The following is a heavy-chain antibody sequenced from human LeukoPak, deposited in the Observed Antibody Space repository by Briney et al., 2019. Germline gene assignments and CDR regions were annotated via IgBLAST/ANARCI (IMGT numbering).Heavy chain of an antibody. CDR3: ARGCSNPREPHPFDI. CDR1: DGSIGTYY. Sequence: SETLSLTCTVSDGSIGTYYWSWIRQPAGRGLEWIGRIYSSGSTNYNPSLRSRVTMSVDTSKNQFSLKLSSVTAVDTAVYYRARGCSNPREPHPFDIWGRGTMVTVSS. V-gene: IGHV4-4*07. J-gene: IGHJ3*02. CDR2: IYSSGST. D-gene: IGHD2-2*01.